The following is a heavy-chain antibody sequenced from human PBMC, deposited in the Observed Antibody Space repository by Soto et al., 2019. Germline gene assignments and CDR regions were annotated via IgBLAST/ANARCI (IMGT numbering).Heavy chain of an antibody. J-gene: IGHJ5*02. V-gene: IGHV4-30-2*02. Sequence: SETVSLTFAVSGGSISSGGYSWSWIRQPPGKGLEWIGYMYHSGSTYYNPSLKSRVTISINTSKNQFSLKLTSVTAGDPALYYCARADASGRYPW. CDR1: GGSISSGGYS. CDR3: ARADASGRYP. CDR2: MYHSGST. D-gene: IGHD3-10*01.